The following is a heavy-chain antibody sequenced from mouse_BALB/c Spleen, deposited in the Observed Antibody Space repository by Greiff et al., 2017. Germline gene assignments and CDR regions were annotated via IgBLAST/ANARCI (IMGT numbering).Heavy chain of an antibody. CDR1: GFTFSSFG. CDR3: ARDYYGGSYRMAD. J-gene: IGHJ3*01. D-gene: IGHD1-1*01. V-gene: IGHV5-17*02. CDR2: ISSGSSTI. Sequence: EVKLVESGGGLVQPGGSRKLSCAASGFTFSSFGMHWVRQAPEKGLEWVAYISSGSSTIYYADTVKGRFTISRDNPKNTLFLQMTSLRSEDTAMYYCARDYYGGSYRMADWGEGTLVTVSA.